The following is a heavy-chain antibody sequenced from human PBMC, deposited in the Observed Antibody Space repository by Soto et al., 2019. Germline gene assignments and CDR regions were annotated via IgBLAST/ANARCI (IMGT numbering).Heavy chain of an antibody. Sequence: GGSLRLSCAASGFTFSSYGMHWVRQAPGKGLEWVAVISYDGSNKYYADSVKGRFTISRDTSKNTLYLQMNSLRAEDTAVYYCATIAAAGRARGLLDYWGQGTLVTVSA. CDR1: GFTFSSYG. J-gene: IGHJ4*02. CDR2: ISYDGSNK. V-gene: IGHV3-30*03. D-gene: IGHD6-13*01. CDR3: ATIAAAGRARGLLDY.